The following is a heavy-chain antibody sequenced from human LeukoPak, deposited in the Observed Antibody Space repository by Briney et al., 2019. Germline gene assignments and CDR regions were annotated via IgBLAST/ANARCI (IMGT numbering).Heavy chain of an antibody. D-gene: IGHD3-16*01. V-gene: IGHV3-48*01. Sequence: GGSLRLSCAASGFTFSSYSMNWVRQAPGKGLEWVSYISSSSSTIYYADSVKGRFTISRDNAKNSLYLQMNSLRAEDTAVYDCAWGWQGHDFDYWGQGTLVTVSS. J-gene: IGHJ4*02. CDR2: ISSSSSTI. CDR1: GFTFSSYS. CDR3: AWGWQGHDFDY.